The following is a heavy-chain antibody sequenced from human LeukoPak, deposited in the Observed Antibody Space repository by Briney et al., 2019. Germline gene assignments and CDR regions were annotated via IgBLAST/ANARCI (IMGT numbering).Heavy chain of an antibody. D-gene: IGHD1-7*01. CDR3: ARDRGFNWSYHWFDY. CDR1: GYTFTGYY. Sequence: ASVKDSSKASGYTFTGYYMHWVRQAPGQGLEWMGWINPNSGGTNYAQKFQGRVTMTRDTSISTAYMELSRLRSDDTAVYYCARDRGFNWSYHWFDYWGQGTLVTVSS. CDR2: INPNSGGT. V-gene: IGHV1-2*02. J-gene: IGHJ4*02.